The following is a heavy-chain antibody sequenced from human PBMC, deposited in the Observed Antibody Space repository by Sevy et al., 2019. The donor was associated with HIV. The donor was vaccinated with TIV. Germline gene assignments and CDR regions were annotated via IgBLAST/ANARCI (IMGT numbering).Heavy chain of an antibody. CDR2: IRLDGSNK. CDR3: AKSTAQTQFYYYYGMDV. Sequence: GGSLRLSCAASGFTFSSYGMHWVRQAPGKGLEWVAFIRLDGSNKYYADSVKGRFTISRDNSKNTLYLQMNSLRAEDTAVYYCAKSTAQTQFYYYYGMDVWGQGTTVTVSS. V-gene: IGHV3-30*02. J-gene: IGHJ6*02. D-gene: IGHD6-19*01. CDR1: GFTFSSYG.